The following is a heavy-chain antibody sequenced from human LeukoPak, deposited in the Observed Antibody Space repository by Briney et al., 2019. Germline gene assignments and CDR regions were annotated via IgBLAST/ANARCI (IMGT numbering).Heavy chain of an antibody. J-gene: IGHJ3*02. Sequence: PSETLSLTCAVYGGSFSGYYWSWIRQPPGKGLEWIGEISHSGSTNYNPSLKSRVTISVDTSKNQFSLKLTSVTAADTAVYYCARVTPRFWSGYSDAFDIWGQGTMVTVSS. CDR1: GGSFSGYY. D-gene: IGHD3-3*01. CDR2: ISHSGST. CDR3: ARVTPRFWSGYSDAFDI. V-gene: IGHV4-34*01.